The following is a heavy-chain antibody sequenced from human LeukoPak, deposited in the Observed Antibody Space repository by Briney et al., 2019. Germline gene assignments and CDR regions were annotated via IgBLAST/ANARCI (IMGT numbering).Heavy chain of an antibody. CDR3: ARDGTIAAAGTGFTNAFDI. CDR1: GGSISSHY. J-gene: IGHJ3*02. Sequence: SETLSLTCTVSGGSISSHYWSWIRQPPGKGLEWIGYIYYSGSTYYNPSLKSRVTISVDTSKNQFSLKLSSVTAADTAVYYCARDGTIAAAGTGFTNAFDIWGQGTMVTVSS. V-gene: IGHV4-59*11. D-gene: IGHD6-13*01. CDR2: IYYSGST.